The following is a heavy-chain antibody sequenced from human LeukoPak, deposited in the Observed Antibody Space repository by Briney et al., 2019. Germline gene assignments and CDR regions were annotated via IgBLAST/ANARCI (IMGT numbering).Heavy chain of an antibody. V-gene: IGHV3-23*01. J-gene: IGHJ4*02. CDR2: IGGSGGST. CDR3: AKDDSSSWYYFDY. Sequence: GGSLRLSCAASGFTFSDFWMHWVRQAPGKGLEWVSAIGGSGGSTYYADSVKGRFTISRDNSKNTLYLQMNSLRAEDTAVYYCAKDDSSSWYYFDYWGQGTLVTVSS. D-gene: IGHD6-13*01. CDR1: GFTFSDFW.